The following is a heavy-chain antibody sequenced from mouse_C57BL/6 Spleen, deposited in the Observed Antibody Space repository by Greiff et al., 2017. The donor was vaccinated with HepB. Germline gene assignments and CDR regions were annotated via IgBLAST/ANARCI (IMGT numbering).Heavy chain of an antibody. CDR2: IRNKANGYTT. Sequence: EVKVVESGGGLVQPGGSLSLSCAASGFTFTDYYMSWVRQPPGKALEWLGFIRNKANGYTTEYSASVKGRFTISRDNSQSILYLQMNALRAEDSATYYCARYELTGHYFDYWGQGTTLTVSS. CDR3: ARYELTGHYFDY. CDR1: GFTFTDYY. J-gene: IGHJ2*01. V-gene: IGHV7-3*01. D-gene: IGHD4-1*01.